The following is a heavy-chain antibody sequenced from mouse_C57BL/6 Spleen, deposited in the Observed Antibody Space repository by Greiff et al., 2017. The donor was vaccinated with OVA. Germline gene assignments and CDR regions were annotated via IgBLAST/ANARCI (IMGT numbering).Heavy chain of an antibody. J-gene: IGHJ3*01. CDR3: ARRDYDYDGGFAY. V-gene: IGHV1-22*01. D-gene: IGHD2-4*01. Sequence: EVQLQQSGPELVKPGASVKMSCKASGYTFTDYNMQWGEKSKGPRLEWIGEVGSPDGGTIDNQKFKGKATLTVNKSSSTAYMELRSLTSEDSAVYYCARRDYDYDGGFAYWGQGTLVTVSA. CDR2: VGSPDGGT. CDR1: GYTFTDYN.